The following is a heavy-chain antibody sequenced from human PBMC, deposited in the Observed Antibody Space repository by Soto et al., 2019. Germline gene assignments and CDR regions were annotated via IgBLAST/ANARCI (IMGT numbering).Heavy chain of an antibody. CDR2: IRTKANDYAT. CDR3: ARANYYGSPGDFDY. CDR1: GFTFSDSP. Sequence: GGSLRLSCAASGFTFSDSPMYWVRQASGKGLEWVGRIRTKANDYATQYAASVKGRFTISRDDSKNTAYLQMNSLKTEDTAVYYCARANYYGSPGDFDYWGQGTLVTVSS. V-gene: IGHV3-73*01. J-gene: IGHJ4*02. D-gene: IGHD3-10*01.